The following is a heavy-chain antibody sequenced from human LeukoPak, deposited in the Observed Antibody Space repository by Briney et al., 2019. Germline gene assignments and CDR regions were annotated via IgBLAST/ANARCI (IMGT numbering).Heavy chain of an antibody. J-gene: IGHJ6*02. CDR1: GGSISSYY. D-gene: IGHD6-13*01. Sequence: SETLSLTCTVSGGSISSYYWSWIRQPPGKGLEWIGYIYYSGSTNYNPSLKSRVTISVDTSKNQFSLKLSSVTAADMAVYYCARALSIAAAGKPYYYYGMDVWGQGTTVTVSS. CDR3: ARALSIAAAGKPYYYYGMDV. V-gene: IGHV4-59*01. CDR2: IYYSGST.